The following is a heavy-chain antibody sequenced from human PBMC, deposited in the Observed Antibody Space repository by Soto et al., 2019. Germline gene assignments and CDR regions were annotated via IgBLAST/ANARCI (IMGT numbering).Heavy chain of an antibody. V-gene: IGHV3-23*01. Sequence: GSLRLSCAASGFTFSSYAMSWVRQAPGKGLEWVSAISGSGGSTYYADSVKGRFTISRDNSKNTLYLQMNSLRAEDTAVYYCAKGLDSSGYYSLVDYWGQGTLVTVSS. CDR3: AKGLDSSGYYSLVDY. CDR1: GFTFSSYA. J-gene: IGHJ4*02. CDR2: ISGSGGST. D-gene: IGHD3-22*01.